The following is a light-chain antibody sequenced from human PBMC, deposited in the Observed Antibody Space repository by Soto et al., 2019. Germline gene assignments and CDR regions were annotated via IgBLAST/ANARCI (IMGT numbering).Light chain of an antibody. CDR2: TAS. CDR3: LQSYSSPRA. V-gene: IGKV1-39*01. J-gene: IGKJ4*01. Sequence: DIQMTHSPSSLSSSVGDRVTITCRASQSINNYLNWYQQKPGKPPNFLIYTASTVQRGVPSRFSGIESGTDCTLTISSLQPENFADYSCLQSYSSPRALGGGTKVEIK. CDR1: QSINNY.